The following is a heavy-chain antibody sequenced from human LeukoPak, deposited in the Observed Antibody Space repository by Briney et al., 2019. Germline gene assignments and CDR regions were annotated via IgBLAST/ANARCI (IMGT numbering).Heavy chain of an antibody. CDR2: IYYSGST. J-gene: IGHJ4*02. CDR1: GGSISSYY. D-gene: IGHD3-9*01. CDR3: ARSNYDILTGYYYFDY. V-gene: IGHV4-59*01. Sequence: SETLSLTCTVSGGSISSYYWSWIRQPPGKGLEWIGYIYYSGSTNYNPPLKSRVTISVDTSKNQFSPKPSSVTAADTAVYYCARSNYDILTGYYYFDYWGQGTLVTVSS.